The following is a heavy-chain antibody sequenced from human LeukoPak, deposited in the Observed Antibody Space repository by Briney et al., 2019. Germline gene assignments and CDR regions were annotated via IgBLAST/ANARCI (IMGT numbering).Heavy chain of an antibody. J-gene: IGHJ6*03. V-gene: IGHV4-61*02. D-gene: IGHD5/OR15-5a*01. CDR2: IANNGGT. CDR1: PGSLGSGLYY. Sequence: PSETLSLTCAVSPGSLGSGLYYWTWIRQPAGKGLEWIGRIANNGGTDYNTSLRSRVTITIDTSNNRLSLKVTSVTAADTAVYYCARETKALNSPSWGLYDTYYYFDAWGKGTTVTVSS. CDR3: ARETKALNSPSWGLYDTYYYFDA.